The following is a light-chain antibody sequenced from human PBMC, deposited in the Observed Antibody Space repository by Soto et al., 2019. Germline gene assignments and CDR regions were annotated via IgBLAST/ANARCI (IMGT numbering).Light chain of an antibody. CDR2: EVS. CDR1: QSLLYSDGKTC. J-gene: IGKJ2*01. CDR3: MQDIQVPYT. Sequence: DVMVTQTPLSLSVTPGQSASISCKSSQSLLYSDGKTCLYWYLQKPGQPPQLLIYEVSNRFSGVPARLIGSRLGRAFTLETSRVEAEDVGVYYCMQDIQVPYTFGHVNKLESK. V-gene: IGKV2D-29*01.